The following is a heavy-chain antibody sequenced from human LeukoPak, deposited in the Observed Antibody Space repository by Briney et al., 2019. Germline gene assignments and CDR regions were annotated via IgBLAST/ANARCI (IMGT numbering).Heavy chain of an antibody. CDR1: GGSISSYY. CDR2: IYYSGST. Sequence: PSETLSLTCTVSGGSISSYYWSWIRQPPGKGLEWIGYIYYSGSTNYNPSLKSRVTISVDTSKNQFSLKLSSVTAADTAVYYCARLGYCSSTSCRYYYYYYMDVWGKGTTVTVSS. J-gene: IGHJ6*03. CDR3: ARLGYCSSTSCRYYYYYYMDV. V-gene: IGHV4-59*12. D-gene: IGHD2-2*01.